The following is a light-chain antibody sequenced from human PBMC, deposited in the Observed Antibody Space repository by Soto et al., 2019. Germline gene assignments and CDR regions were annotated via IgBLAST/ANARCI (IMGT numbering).Light chain of an antibody. CDR3: QQYYHPPRT. Sequence: IVLTQSPGTLSLSPGARATLSCRASQRVSSRYFAWFQQRPGQVPRLLIFGSSSRAPGNPARFSGSGPGTDFTLTISRLEPEDFGVYYCQQYYHPPRTYGQGTKVESK. CDR1: QRVSSRY. J-gene: IGKJ1*01. V-gene: IGKV3-20*01. CDR2: GSS.